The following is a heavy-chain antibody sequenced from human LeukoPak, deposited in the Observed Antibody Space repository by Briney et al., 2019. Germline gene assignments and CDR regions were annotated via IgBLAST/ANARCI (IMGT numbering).Heavy chain of an antibody. D-gene: IGHD2-21*02. J-gene: IGHJ4*02. CDR3: AKRDRVTEFDY. CDR2: IQPDGNDK. Sequence: GGSLRLSCAASGFTFNDFGMHWVRQAPGKGLEWVALIQPDGNDKYYTKSVKGRFTVSRDNSKNTLYLQLNSLRAEDTAVYYCAKRDRVTEFDYWGQGALVTVPS. V-gene: IGHV3-30*02. CDR1: GFTFNDFG.